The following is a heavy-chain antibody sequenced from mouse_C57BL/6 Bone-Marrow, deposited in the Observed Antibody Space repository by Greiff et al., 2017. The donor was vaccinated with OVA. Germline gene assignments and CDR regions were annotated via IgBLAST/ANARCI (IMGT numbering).Heavy chain of an antibody. J-gene: IGHJ4*01. CDR1: GFTFSDYY. V-gene: IGHV5-12*01. CDR3: ARPHYYGSSLYAMDD. D-gene: IGHD1-1*01. CDR2: ISNGGGST. Sequence: EVKVVESGGGLVQPGGSLKLSCAASGFTFSDYYMYWVRQTPEKRLEWVAYISNGGGSTYYPDTVKGRFTISRDNAKNTLYLQMSLLKSEDTAMYYCARPHYYGSSLYAMDDRGQGTSVTVSS.